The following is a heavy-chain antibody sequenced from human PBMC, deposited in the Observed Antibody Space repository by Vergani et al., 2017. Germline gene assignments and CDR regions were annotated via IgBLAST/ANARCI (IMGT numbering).Heavy chain of an antibody. J-gene: IGHJ4*02. CDR3: AKATLEAVYFDY. Sequence: QVQLVQSGSELKKPGASVKVSCKASGYTLSSYSIYWVRQDPGQGLEWMGWINTNTGNPAYAQGFRGRFVFSLDTSVNTAYLQINNLKSDDTAVYYCAKATLEAVYFDYWGQGTLVTVSS. V-gene: IGHV7-4-1*02. CDR2: INTNTGNP. CDR1: GYTLSSYS. D-gene: IGHD5-24*01.